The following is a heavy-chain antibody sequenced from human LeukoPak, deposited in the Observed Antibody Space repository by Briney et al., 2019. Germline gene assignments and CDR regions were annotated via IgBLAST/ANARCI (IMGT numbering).Heavy chain of an antibody. Sequence: SVKVSCKASGGTFSSYAISWVRQAPGQGLEWMGGIIPIFGTANYAQKFQGRVTITADESTSTAYMELSSLRSEDTAVYYCARGETYYYDSSGKSYYYYYGMNVWGQGTTVTVSS. V-gene: IGHV1-69*13. D-gene: IGHD3-22*01. CDR1: GGTFSSYA. CDR2: IIPIFGTA. J-gene: IGHJ6*02. CDR3: ARGETYYYDSSGKSYYYYYGMNV.